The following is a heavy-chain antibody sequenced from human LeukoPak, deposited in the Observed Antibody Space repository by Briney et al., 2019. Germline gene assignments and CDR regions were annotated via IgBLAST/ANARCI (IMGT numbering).Heavy chain of an antibody. Sequence: PSETLSLTCAVYGESFSGYYWTWIRQPPGKGLEWIGEIIDTGSTKYNSSLKSRVTISVDTSKNEFSLNLTSVTAADTAVYYCARGVKYFDWLSSDNWFDPWGQGTLVTVSS. D-gene: IGHD3-9*01. CDR3: ARGVKYFDWLSSDNWFDP. J-gene: IGHJ5*02. CDR1: GESFSGYY. CDR2: IIDTGST. V-gene: IGHV4-34*01.